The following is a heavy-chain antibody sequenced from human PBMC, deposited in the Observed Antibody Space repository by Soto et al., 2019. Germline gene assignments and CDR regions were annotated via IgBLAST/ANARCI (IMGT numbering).Heavy chain of an antibody. V-gene: IGHV3-23*01. CDR3: AKIPLIVVLPTTMGDY. CDR2: ISISGGST. CDR1: GFTFSNSA. J-gene: IGHJ4*02. D-gene: IGHD3-10*01. Sequence: EVQLLESGGGLVQPGGSLRLSCAASGFTFSNSAMSWVRQAPGKGLEWVSSISISGGSTYYADSVKGRFTISRDNSKNTLYLQVNSLRAEDSALYYCAKIPLIVVLPTTMGDYWGQGTLVTVSS.